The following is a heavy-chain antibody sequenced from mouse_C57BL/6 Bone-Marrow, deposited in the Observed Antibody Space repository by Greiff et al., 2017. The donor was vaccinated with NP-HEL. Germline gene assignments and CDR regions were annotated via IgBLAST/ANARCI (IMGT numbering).Heavy chain of an antibody. CDR1: GFTFTDYY. CDR3: ARYHYGNYFDY. J-gene: IGHJ2*01. V-gene: IGHV7-3*01. CDR2: IRNKANGYTT. D-gene: IGHD2-1*01. Sequence: LMESGGGLVQPGGSLSLSCAASGFTFTDYYMSWVRQPPGKALEWLGFIRNKANGYTTEYSASVKGRFTISRDNSQSILYLQMNALRAEDSATYYCARYHYGNYFDYWGQGTTLTVSS.